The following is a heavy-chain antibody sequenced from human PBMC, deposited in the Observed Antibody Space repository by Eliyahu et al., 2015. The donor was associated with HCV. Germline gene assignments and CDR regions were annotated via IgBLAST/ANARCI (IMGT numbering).Heavy chain of an antibody. CDR1: GDTFSNHA. CDR2: XIPXFRSA. D-gene: IGHD4-11*01. Sequence: QVQLVQSGAEMKKPGSSVKVSCKSSGDTFSNHAIGWLRQAPGRGLEWRGGXIPXFRSANYARKFQDRVTITADESTTTAYMEMTGLTSEDTAMYYCAREGPDYDYTKGQLNGLDVWGQGTTVIVAS. CDR3: AREGPDYDYTKGQLNGLDV. V-gene: IGHV1-69*01. J-gene: IGHJ6*02.